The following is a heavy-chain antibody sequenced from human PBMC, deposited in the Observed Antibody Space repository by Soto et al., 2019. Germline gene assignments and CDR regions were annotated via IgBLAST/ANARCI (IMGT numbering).Heavy chain of an antibody. CDR1: GFSLRNPRMA. CDR3: ARFTYYNDTSGYFQSAFDY. Sequence: QVTLKESGPVVVRPTETLTLTCNVSGFSLRNPRMAVTWVRQSPGKALEWLAHIFSSDEKSYRTFLKRRLTISKDTSKSQVVLIMTDLDPADTGTYYCARFTYYNDTSGYFQSAFDYWGQGTLVTVSS. J-gene: IGHJ4*02. D-gene: IGHD3-22*01. V-gene: IGHV2-26*01. CDR2: IFSSDEK.